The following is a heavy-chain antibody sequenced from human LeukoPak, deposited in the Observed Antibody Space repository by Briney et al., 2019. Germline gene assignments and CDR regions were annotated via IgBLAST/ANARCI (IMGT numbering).Heavy chain of an antibody. V-gene: IGHV3-48*01. J-gene: IGHJ6*03. CDR1: GFTFSSYS. D-gene: IGHD4-11*01. CDR3: ARVYSNYGYYYYMDV. Sequence: GGSLRLSCAASGFTFSSYSMNWVRQAPGKGLEWVSYISSSSSTIYYADSVKGRFTISRDNAKNSLYLQMNSLRAEDTAVYYCARVYSNYGYYYYMDVWGKGTTVTVSS. CDR2: ISSSSSTI.